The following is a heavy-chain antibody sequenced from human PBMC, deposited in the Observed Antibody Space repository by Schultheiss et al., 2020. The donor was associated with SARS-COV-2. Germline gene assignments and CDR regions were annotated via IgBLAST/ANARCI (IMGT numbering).Heavy chain of an antibody. CDR2: ISGSGGST. CDR1: GFTFSSYA. Sequence: GGSLRLSCAASGFTFSSYAMSWVRQAPGKGLEWVSVISGSGGSTYYADSVKGRFTISRDNAKNSLYLQMNSLRAEDTAVYYCARGLRSVPAAPSDYWGQGTLVTVSS. V-gene: IGHV3-23*01. D-gene: IGHD2-2*01. J-gene: IGHJ4*02. CDR3: ARGLRSVPAAPSDY.